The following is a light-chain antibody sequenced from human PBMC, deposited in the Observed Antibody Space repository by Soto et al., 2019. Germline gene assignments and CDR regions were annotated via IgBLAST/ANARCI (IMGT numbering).Light chain of an antibody. V-gene: IGLV3-21*02. Sequence: SYALTQPPSVSVAPGQTARITCGGNNIETKSVHWYQQKPGQAPVLVVYDDSDRPSGIPERFSGSNSGNAATLTISRVEAGDEADYFCQVSDTITDNPVFGGGTRSPS. CDR2: DDS. J-gene: IGLJ3*02. CDR1: NIETKS. CDR3: QVSDTITDNPV.